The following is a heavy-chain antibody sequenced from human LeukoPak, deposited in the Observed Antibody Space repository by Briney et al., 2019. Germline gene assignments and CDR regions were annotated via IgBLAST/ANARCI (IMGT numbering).Heavy chain of an antibody. V-gene: IGHV1-46*01. CDR2: INPSGGST. CDR3: ARAPGGQVWLVDY. Sequence: ASVTVSCKATGYTFSDYYIHWVRQAPGQGLEWMGIINPSGGSTSYAQRFQGRVTMTGDTSTSTVYMELITLRSEDTAVYYCARAPGGQVWLVDYWGQGTLVTVSS. D-gene: IGHD3-9*01. CDR1: GYTFSDYY. J-gene: IGHJ4*02.